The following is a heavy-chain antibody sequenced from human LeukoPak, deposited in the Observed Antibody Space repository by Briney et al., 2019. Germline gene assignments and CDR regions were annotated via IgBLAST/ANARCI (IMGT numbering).Heavy chain of an antibody. CDR1: GGSFSGYY. CDR3: ARGRRRPIAAPLTDV. D-gene: IGHD6-13*01. Sequence: PSETLSLTCAVYGGSFSGYYWSWIRQPPGKGLEWIGEINHSGSTNYNQSLKSRVTISVDTSKNQFSLKLSSVAAADTAVYYCARGRRRPIAAPLTDVWGQGTTVTVSS. CDR2: INHSGST. J-gene: IGHJ6*02. V-gene: IGHV4-34*01.